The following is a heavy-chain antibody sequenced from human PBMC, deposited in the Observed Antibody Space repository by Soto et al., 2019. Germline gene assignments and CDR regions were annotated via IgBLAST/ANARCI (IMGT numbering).Heavy chain of an antibody. CDR1: GFTFSSYS. Sequence: EVQLVESGGGLVQPGGSLRLSCAASGFTFSSYSMNWVRQAPGKGLEWVSYISRSSSTTYYADSVKGRFTISRDNAKNSLYLQMNSLRDEDTAVYYCARDSDYYDSSGYYPEYFKHWGQGTLVTVSS. CDR2: ISRSSSTT. V-gene: IGHV3-48*02. CDR3: ARDSDYYDSSGYYPEYFKH. J-gene: IGHJ1*01. D-gene: IGHD3-22*01.